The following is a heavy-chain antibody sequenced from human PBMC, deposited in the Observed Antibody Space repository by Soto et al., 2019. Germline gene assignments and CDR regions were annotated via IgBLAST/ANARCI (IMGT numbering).Heavy chain of an antibody. CDR2: VTGSGGDT. D-gene: IGHD2-2*01. J-gene: IGHJ4*02. CDR1: GFTFSNYA. Sequence: PGGSLRLSCAASGFTFSNYAVSWVRQAPGKGLEWFSAVTGSGGDTYYADSVKGRFTISRDNSDNTLYLQMNSLRAEDTAVYYCAKGSAASRPHYFDYWGQGTLVTVSS. CDR3: AKGSAASRPHYFDY. V-gene: IGHV3-23*01.